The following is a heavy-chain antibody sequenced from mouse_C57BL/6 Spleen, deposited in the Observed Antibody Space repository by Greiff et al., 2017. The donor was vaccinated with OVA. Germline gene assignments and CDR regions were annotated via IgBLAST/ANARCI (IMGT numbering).Heavy chain of an antibody. J-gene: IGHJ4*01. D-gene: IGHD2-2*01. CDR2: IWRGGST. V-gene: IGHV2-5*01. Sequence: VQLVESGPGLVQPSQSLSITCTVSGFSLTSYGVHWVRQSPGKGLEWLGVIWRGGSTDYNAAFMSRLSITKDNSKSQVFFKMNSLQADDTAIYYCAKGRLPYQGGAMDYWGQGTSVTVSS. CDR3: AKGRLPYQGGAMDY. CDR1: GFSLTSYG.